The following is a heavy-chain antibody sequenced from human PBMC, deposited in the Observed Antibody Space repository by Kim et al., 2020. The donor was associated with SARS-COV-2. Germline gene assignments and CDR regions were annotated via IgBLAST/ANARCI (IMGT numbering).Heavy chain of an antibody. Sequence: SETLSLTCAVYGGSFSGYYWSWIRQPPGKGLEWIGEINHSGSTNYNPSLKSRVTISVDTSKNQFSLKLSSVTAADTAVYYCARIAPLWSGYRLDYYYYYGMDVWGQGTTVTVSS. CDR2: INHSGST. CDR1: GGSFSGYY. J-gene: IGHJ6*02. CDR3: ARIAPLWSGYRLDYYYYYGMDV. V-gene: IGHV4-34*01. D-gene: IGHD3-3*01.